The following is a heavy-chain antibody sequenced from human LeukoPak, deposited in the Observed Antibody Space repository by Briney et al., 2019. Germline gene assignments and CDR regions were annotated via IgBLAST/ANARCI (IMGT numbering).Heavy chain of an antibody. CDR3: ARERPDSRNFDY. J-gene: IGHJ4*02. CDR2: TYSGDTT. D-gene: IGHD1-14*01. V-gene: IGHV3-66*01. Sequence: GGSLRLSCTAFGFIVRRNHINWVRQAPGKGLEWVSITYSGDTTYYADSVKGRFIISRDDSKNTLSLQMNDLRVEDTAVYYCARERPDSRNFDYWGRGALVTVSS. CDR1: GFIVRRNH.